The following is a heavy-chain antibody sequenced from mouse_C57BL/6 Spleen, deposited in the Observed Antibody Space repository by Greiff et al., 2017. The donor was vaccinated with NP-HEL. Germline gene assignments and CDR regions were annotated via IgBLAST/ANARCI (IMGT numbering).Heavy chain of an antibody. CDR1: GYTFTDYN. V-gene: IGHV1-18*01. Sequence: VQLQQSGPELVKPGASVKIPCKASGYTFTDYNMDWVKQSHGKSLEWIGDINPNNGGTIYNQKFKGKATLTVDKSSSTAYMELRSLTSEDTAVYDCARGDYDGSRSFDVWGTGTTVTVSS. CDR3: ARGDYDGSRSFDV. CDR2: INPNNGGT. J-gene: IGHJ1*03. D-gene: IGHD1-1*01.